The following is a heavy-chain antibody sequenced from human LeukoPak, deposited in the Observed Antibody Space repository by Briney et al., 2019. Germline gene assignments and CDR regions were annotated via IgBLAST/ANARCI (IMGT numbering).Heavy chain of an antibody. CDR3: ARGGAAVGKFDS. CDR2: IYYTGST. J-gene: IGHJ4*02. V-gene: IGHV4-31*03. CDR1: GGPISSGGFY. Sequence: SETLSLTCTVSGGPISSGGFYWTWIRQLPEKGLEWIGYIYYTGSTSDNPSLKSRVTMSVDTSKSQFSLNLNSMTAADTAVYYCARGGAAVGKFDSWGQGTLVAVSS. D-gene: IGHD6-13*01.